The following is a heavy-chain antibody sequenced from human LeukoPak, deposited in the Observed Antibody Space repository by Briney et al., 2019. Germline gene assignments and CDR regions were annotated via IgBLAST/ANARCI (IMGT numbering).Heavy chain of an antibody. CDR3: ARGPDYYDSSGSPDY. CDR1: GGSFSGYY. V-gene: IGHV4-34*01. CDR2: INHSGST. Sequence: SETLSLTCAVYGGSFSGYYWSWIRQPPGKGLEWIGVINHSGSTNYNPSLKSRVTISVDTSKNQFSLKLSSVTAADTAVYYCARGPDYYDSSGSPDYWGQGTLVTVSS. J-gene: IGHJ4*02. D-gene: IGHD3-22*01.